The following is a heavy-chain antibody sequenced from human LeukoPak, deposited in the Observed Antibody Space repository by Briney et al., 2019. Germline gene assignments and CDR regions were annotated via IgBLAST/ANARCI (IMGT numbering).Heavy chain of an antibody. CDR3: ARGRDWGFKGSFDY. V-gene: IGHV4-4*02. J-gene: IGHJ4*02. CDR1: GGSISSSNW. D-gene: IGHD7-27*01. CDR2: IYHSGST. Sequence: SGTLSLTCAVSGGSISSSNWWSWVRQPPGKGLEWIGEIYHSGSTNYNPSLKSRVTISVDTSKNQFSLKLSSVTAADTAVYYCARGRDWGFKGSFDYWGQGTLVTVSS.